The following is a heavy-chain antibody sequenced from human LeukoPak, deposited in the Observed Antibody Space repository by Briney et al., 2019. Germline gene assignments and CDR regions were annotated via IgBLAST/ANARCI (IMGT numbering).Heavy chain of an antibody. CDR3: ARGPHWDPHFDY. J-gene: IGHJ4*02. V-gene: IGHV1-2*02. CDR1: GDTFTGYY. Sequence: ASVKVSCKTSGDTFTGYYMHWVRQAPGQGLDWMGWINVNSGGTNYAQKFQGRVTMTRDTSISTAYMELSRLKSDDAAVYYCARGPHWDPHFDYWGQGTLVTVSS. D-gene: IGHD7-27*01. CDR2: INVNSGGT.